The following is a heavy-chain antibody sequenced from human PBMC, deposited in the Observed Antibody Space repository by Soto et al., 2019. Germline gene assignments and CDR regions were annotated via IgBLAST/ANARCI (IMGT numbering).Heavy chain of an antibody. CDR3: ARDLTTHDY. V-gene: IGHV3-23*01. J-gene: IGHJ4*02. CDR1: GFTFSSHA. Sequence: GSLRLSCVGSGFTFSSHAMTWVRQAPGKGLEWVSTLGTIGTFYADSVKGRFTISRDDSKNTVILQMNGLRAEDSAKYYCARDLTTHDYWGQGTVVTVSS. CDR2: LGTIGT.